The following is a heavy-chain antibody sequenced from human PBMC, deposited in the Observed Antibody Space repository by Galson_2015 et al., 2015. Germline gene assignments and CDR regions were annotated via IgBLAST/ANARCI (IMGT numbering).Heavy chain of an antibody. CDR3: VRDTPGYGGNSGHHY. CDR1: GGTFSSYA. CDR2: IIPIFGTA. D-gene: IGHD4-23*01. J-gene: IGHJ4*02. Sequence: SVKVSCKASGGTFSSYAISWVPQAPGQGLEWMGGIIPIFGTANYAQKFQGRVTITADESTSTAYMELSSLRSEDTAVYYCVRDTPGYGGNSGHHYWGQGTLVTVSS. V-gene: IGHV1-69*13.